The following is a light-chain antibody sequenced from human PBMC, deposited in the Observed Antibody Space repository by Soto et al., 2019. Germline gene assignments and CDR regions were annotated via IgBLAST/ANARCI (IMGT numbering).Light chain of an antibody. J-gene: IGKJ1*01. CDR1: QSVSSY. CDR2: DAF. Sequence: IVLTQSPATLSSSPGERATLSCRASQSVSSYLACYQQKPGQAPRLLIYDAFARATGIPARFSGSGSGTDFTLTISSLEPEDFAVYYCQQRSNWPRTFGQGTKVEIK. CDR3: QQRSNWPRT. V-gene: IGKV3-11*01.